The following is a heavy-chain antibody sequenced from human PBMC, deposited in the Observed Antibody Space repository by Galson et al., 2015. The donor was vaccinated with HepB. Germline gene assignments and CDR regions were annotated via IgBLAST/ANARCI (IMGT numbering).Heavy chain of an antibody. CDR1: GFTFSSYA. J-gene: IGHJ5*01. D-gene: IGHD2-2*01. Sequence: SLRLSCAASGFTFSSYAMSWVRQAPGKGLEWVSATSGSGGSTYYADSVKGRFPISRDNSKNTLYLQMNSLRAEDTAVYYCAKDVIVVVPVALDSWGDGTLVTVSS. CDR2: TSGSGGST. CDR3: AKDVIVVVPVALDS. V-gene: IGHV3-23*01.